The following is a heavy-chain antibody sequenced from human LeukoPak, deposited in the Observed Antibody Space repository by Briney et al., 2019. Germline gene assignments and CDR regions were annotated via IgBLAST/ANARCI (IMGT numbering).Heavy chain of an antibody. CDR2: LYSSGST. CDR1: GGSISGYY. Sequence: PSETLSLTCTVSGGSISGYYWSWVRQPPGKGLEWIGYLYSSGSTNYNPSLKSRVTISLDTSENQFSPKLSSVTAADTAVYYCARHYYDRSDSYSFDYWGQGTLVTVSS. J-gene: IGHJ4*02. D-gene: IGHD3-22*01. V-gene: IGHV4-59*08. CDR3: ARHYYDRSDSYSFDY.